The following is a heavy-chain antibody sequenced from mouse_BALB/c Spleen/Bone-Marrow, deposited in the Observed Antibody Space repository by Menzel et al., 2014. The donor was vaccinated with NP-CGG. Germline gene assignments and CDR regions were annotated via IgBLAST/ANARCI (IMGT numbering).Heavy chain of an antibody. J-gene: IGHJ4*01. D-gene: IGHD2-4*01. CDR3: ARNYDYDGGYYAMDY. V-gene: IGHV1-7*01. CDR2: INPSTGYT. CDR1: GYNFXSYW. Sequence: VQVVESGAELAKPGASVKMSCKASGYNFXSYWMHWVKQRPGQGLEWIGYINPSTGYTEYNQKFKDKATLTADKSSSKAYMQLSSLTSEDSAVYYCARNYDYDGGYYAMDYWGQGTSVTVSS.